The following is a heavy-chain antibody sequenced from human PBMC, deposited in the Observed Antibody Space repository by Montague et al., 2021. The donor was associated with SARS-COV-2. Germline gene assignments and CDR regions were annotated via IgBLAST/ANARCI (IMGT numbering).Heavy chain of an antibody. CDR2: IYYSGST. V-gene: IGHV4-39*01. J-gene: IGHJ3*02. CDR3: ASPTYYYDSSGSDAFDI. Sequence: SETRSLTCTVSGGSISSSSYYWGWIRQPPGKGLEWIGSIYYSGSTYYNPSLKSRVTISVDTSKNQFSLKPSSVTAADTAAYYCASPTYYYDSSGSDAFDIWGQGTMVTVSS. CDR1: GGSISSSSYY. D-gene: IGHD3-22*01.